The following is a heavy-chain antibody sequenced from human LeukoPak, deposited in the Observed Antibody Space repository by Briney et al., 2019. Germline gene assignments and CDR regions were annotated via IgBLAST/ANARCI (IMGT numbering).Heavy chain of an antibody. Sequence: GGSLRLSCAASGFTFSSYEMNWVREAPGKGLEWVSYISSSGTTIYNADSVKGRFAISRDNAKNSLYLQMNSLRAEDTAVYYCAKDTAMVLDAFDIWGQGTMVTVSS. CDR3: AKDTAMVLDAFDI. V-gene: IGHV3-48*03. D-gene: IGHD5-18*01. CDR2: ISSSGTTI. CDR1: GFTFSSYE. J-gene: IGHJ3*02.